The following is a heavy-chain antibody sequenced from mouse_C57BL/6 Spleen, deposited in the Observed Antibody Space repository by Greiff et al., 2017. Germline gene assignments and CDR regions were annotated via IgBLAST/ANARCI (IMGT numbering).Heavy chain of an antibody. V-gene: IGHV1-81*01. J-gene: IGHJ4*01. Sequence: VQLQESGAELARPGASVKLSCKASGYTFTSYGISWVKQRTGQGLGWIGEIYPRSGNTYYNEQFKGKATLTAYKSYSTAYMELRSLTSEDSAVYFCAREGDGSYYYAMDYWGQGTSVTVSS. D-gene: IGHD2-3*01. CDR1: GYTFTSYG. CDR3: AREGDGSYYYAMDY. CDR2: IYPRSGNT.